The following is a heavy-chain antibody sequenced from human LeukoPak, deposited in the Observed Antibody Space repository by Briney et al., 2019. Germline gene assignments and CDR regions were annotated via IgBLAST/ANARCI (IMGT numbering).Heavy chain of an antibody. CDR3: ARDYYDSSGYADAFDI. Sequence: ASVEVSCKASGYTFTSYGISWVRQAPGQGLEWMGWISAYNGNTNYAQKLQGRVTMTTDTSTSTAYMELRSLRSDDTAVYYCARDYYDSSGYADAFDIWGQGTMVTVSS. CDR2: ISAYNGNT. D-gene: IGHD3-22*01. V-gene: IGHV1-18*01. CDR1: GYTFTSYG. J-gene: IGHJ3*02.